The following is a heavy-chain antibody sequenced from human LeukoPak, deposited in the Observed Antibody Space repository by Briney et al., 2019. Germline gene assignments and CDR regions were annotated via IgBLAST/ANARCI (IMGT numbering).Heavy chain of an antibody. CDR3: ARGRWELHDAFDI. CDR2: ISYSGNTV. V-gene: IGHV3-11*01. D-gene: IGHD4-23*01. CDR1: GFTFSDYF. Sequence: GGSLRLSCAASGFTFSDYFMTWIRQAPGKGLEWVSYISYSGNTVYYAESVKGRSTISRDNAKRSVYLHVNSLRAEDTAVYYCARGRWELHDAFDIWGQGTMVTVSS. J-gene: IGHJ3*02.